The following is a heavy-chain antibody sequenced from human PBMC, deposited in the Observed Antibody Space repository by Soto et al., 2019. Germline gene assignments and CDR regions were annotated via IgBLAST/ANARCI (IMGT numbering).Heavy chain of an antibody. CDR3: ARGGGWYFDY. CDR2: ISAYNANT. Sequence: GASVKVSCKASGYTFASSGISWVRQAPGQGLEWMGWISAYNANTHSAQKLQGRVTMTTDTATSTAYMELRSLTSDDTAVYYCARGGGWYFDYWGQGTLVTVSS. CDR1: GYTFASSG. V-gene: IGHV1-18*01. J-gene: IGHJ4*02. D-gene: IGHD6-19*01.